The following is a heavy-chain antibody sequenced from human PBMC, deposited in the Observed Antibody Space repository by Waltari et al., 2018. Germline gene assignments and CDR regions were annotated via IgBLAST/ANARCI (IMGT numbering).Heavy chain of an antibody. V-gene: IGHV3-23*01. CDR1: GCALGGSA. Sequence: EVQLLESGGDLVEPGGSREISWAAYGCALGGSALSWVRQAPGKGLEWVSSVSGSGESPNYADSVKGRFTISKDISKNTVHLQMSSLRDEDTAVYYCAKGSDFDFWSVTDHWGQGTRVTVSS. J-gene: IGHJ4*02. CDR3: AKGSDFDFWSVTDH. D-gene: IGHD3-3*01. CDR2: VSGSGESP.